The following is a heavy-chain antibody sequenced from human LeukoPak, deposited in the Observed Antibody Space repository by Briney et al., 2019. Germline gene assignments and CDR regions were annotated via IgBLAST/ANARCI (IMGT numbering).Heavy chain of an antibody. J-gene: IGHJ3*02. D-gene: IGHD4-23*01. CDR2: IIPIFGTA. Sequence: GASVKVSCKASGGTFSSYAISWVRQAPGQGLEWMGGIIPIFGTANYAQKFQGRVTITTDESTSTAYMELSSLRSEDTAVYYCARDRDYGGNHGAFDIWGQGTMATVS. CDR3: ARDRDYGGNHGAFDI. CDR1: GGTFSSYA. V-gene: IGHV1-69*05.